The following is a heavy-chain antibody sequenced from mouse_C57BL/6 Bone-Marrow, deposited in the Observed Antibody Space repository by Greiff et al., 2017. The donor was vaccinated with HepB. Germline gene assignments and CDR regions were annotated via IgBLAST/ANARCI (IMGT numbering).Heavy chain of an antibody. Sequence: VQLQQSGPELVKPGDSVKISCKASGYSFTGYFMNWVMQSHGKSLEWIGRINPYNGDTFYNQKFKGKATLTVDKSSSTAHMELRSLTSEDSAVYYCARLYGSFYAMDYWGQGTSVTVSS. J-gene: IGHJ4*01. CDR2: INPYNGDT. CDR1: GYSFTGYF. CDR3: ARLYGSFYAMDY. V-gene: IGHV1-20*01. D-gene: IGHD1-1*01.